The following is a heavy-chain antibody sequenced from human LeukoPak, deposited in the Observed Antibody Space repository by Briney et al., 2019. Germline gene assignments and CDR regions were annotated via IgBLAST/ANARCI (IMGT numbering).Heavy chain of an antibody. J-gene: IGHJ6*03. CDR1: GFTFSSYN. Sequence: GGSLRLSCAASGFTFSSYNMNWVRQAPGKGLEWVSYISSSSNSIYYADSVKGRFTISRDNSKNTLYLQMNSLRAEDTAVFYCAKGSKALIITRDHYMDVWGKGTTVTMSS. CDR3: AKGSKALIITRDHYMDV. V-gene: IGHV3-48*01. D-gene: IGHD3-3*01. CDR2: ISSSSNSI.